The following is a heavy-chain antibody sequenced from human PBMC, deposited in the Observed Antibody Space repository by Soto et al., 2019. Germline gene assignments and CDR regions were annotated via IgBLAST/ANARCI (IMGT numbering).Heavy chain of an antibody. D-gene: IGHD1-26*01. V-gene: IGHV3-21*06. J-gene: IGHJ6*02. Sequence: GGSLRLSCVVSGFTFSSYSINWVRQAPGKGLEWVSSISGSSSYTYYADSVKGRFTISRDNAENSLYLQMNSLRADDTAVYYCARVIVSHGMDVWGQGTTVTVSS. CDR3: ARVIVSHGMDV. CDR2: ISGSSSYT. CDR1: GFTFSSYS.